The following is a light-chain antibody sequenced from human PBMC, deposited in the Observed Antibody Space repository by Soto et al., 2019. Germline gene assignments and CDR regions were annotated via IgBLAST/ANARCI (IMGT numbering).Light chain of an antibody. Sequence: EIVLTQSPCTLSLSPGERATLSCRASQTVSSNYLAWYQQKPGQAPRLLIYAASTRATGIPDRFSGSGSGTDFTLTISSLEPEDFAVYYCHQRQYWPPITFGQGTRLEIK. J-gene: IGKJ5*01. V-gene: IGKV3D-20*02. CDR3: HQRQYWPPIT. CDR1: QTVSSNY. CDR2: AAS.